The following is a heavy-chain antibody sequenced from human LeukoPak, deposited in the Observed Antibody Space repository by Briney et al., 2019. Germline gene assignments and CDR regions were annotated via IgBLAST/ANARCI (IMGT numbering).Heavy chain of an antibody. V-gene: IGHV1-2*02. J-gene: IGHJ4*02. Sequence: ASVKVSCKASGYTFTGYYMHWVRQAPGQGLEWMGWINPNSGGTNYAQKFQGRVTMTRDTSISTAYMELSRLRSDDTAVYYCARRARITMVRGVRGLDYWGQGTLVTVSS. D-gene: IGHD3-10*01. CDR2: INPNSGGT. CDR1: GYTFTGYY. CDR3: ARRARITMVRGVRGLDY.